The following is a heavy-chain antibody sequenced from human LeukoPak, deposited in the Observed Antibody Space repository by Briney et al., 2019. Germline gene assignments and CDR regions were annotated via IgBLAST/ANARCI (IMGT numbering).Heavy chain of an antibody. CDR2: ISGSGDNT. J-gene: IGHJ4*02. D-gene: IGHD3-22*01. CDR1: GFTFSSYA. CDR3: AKGSYYDSSGSFYFDY. Sequence: GGSLRLSCAASGFTFSSYAMGWVRQAPGKGLEWVSGISGSGDNTYYADSVKGRLTISRDNSKNTLYVQVNSLGTEDTAAYYCAKGSYYDSSGSFYFDYWGQGTLVTVSS. V-gene: IGHV3-23*01.